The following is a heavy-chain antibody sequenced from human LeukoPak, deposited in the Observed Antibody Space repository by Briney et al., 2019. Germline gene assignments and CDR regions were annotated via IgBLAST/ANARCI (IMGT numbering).Heavy chain of an antibody. V-gene: IGHV1-2*02. CDR3: AIVGEALDY. CDR1: GYTFTGYN. J-gene: IGHJ4*02. Sequence: GASVKVSCKASGYTFTGYNMHWVRQAPGQGLEWMGWINPNSDGTKYAQNFQGRVTMTRDTSISTAYMELSRLRSDDTAVYYCAIVGEALDYWGQGTLVIVSS. D-gene: IGHD4-17*01. CDR2: INPNSDGT.